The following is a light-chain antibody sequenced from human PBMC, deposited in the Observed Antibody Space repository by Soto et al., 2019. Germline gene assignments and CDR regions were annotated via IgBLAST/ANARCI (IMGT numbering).Light chain of an antibody. V-gene: IGKV1-5*01. CDR1: QSISSW. J-gene: IGKJ4*01. CDR3: QQLNSYPLT. CDR2: DAS. Sequence: DIQMTQSPSTLSATAGDRVTITCRASQSISSWLAWYQQKPGKAPKLLIYDASSLQSGVPSRFTGRGSGTEFTLTISSLQPDDFATYYCQQLNSYPLTFGGGTKVDI.